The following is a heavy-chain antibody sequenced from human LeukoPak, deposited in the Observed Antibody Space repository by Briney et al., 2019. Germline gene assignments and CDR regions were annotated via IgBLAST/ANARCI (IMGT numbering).Heavy chain of an antibody. Sequence: GGSLRLSCAASGFTFRSYAMHWVRQAPGKGLEWVSSISSSSSYIYYADSVKGRFTISRDNAKNSLYLQMNSLRAEDTAVYYCAREEGIAAAGTGYWGQGTLVTVSS. CDR1: GFTFRSYA. V-gene: IGHV3-21*01. J-gene: IGHJ4*02. CDR3: AREEGIAAAGTGY. CDR2: ISSSSSYI. D-gene: IGHD6-13*01.